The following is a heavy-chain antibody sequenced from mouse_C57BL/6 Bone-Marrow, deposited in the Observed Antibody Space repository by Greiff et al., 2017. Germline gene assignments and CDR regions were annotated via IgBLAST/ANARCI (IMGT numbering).Heavy chain of an antibody. J-gene: IGHJ3*01. CDR1: GFTFSDYG. CDR3: ARPPGFAY. Sequence: VMLVESGGGLVKPGGSLKLSCAASGFTFSDYGMHWVRQAPEKGLEWVAYISSGSSTIYYADTVKGRFTISRDNAKNTLFLQMTSLRSEDTAMYYCARPPGFAYWGQGTLVTVSA. V-gene: IGHV5-17*01. CDR2: ISSGSSTI.